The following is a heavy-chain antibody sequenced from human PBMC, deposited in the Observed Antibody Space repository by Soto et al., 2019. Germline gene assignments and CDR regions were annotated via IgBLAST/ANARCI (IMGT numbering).Heavy chain of an antibody. CDR1: GFTFSSYG. D-gene: IGHD3-9*01. J-gene: IGHJ5*02. Sequence: EGSLRLSCGASGFTFSSYGMHWVRQAPGKGLEWVAVISYDGSNKDYADSVKCLCTIARENAKKTVDLEMESLRAEDTAVYYWPKDSDYYDILPAWGQGTLVPVSS. V-gene: IGHV3-30*18. CDR2: ISYDGSNK. CDR3: PKDSDYYDILPA.